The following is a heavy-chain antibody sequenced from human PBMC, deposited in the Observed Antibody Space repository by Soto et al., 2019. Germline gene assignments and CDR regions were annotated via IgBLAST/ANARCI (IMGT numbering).Heavy chain of an antibody. V-gene: IGHV4-34*01. J-gene: IGHJ5*02. Sequence: QVHLQQWGAGLLKPSETLSLTCAVYGGSFSGYYWSWIRQPPGKGLEWIGEINHSGSTNYNPSLKSRVTLSVDTSKNPFSLKLSSVTAADTAVYYCARRVYGSGSTPRGQGTLVTVSS. D-gene: IGHD3-10*01. CDR1: GGSFSGYY. CDR2: INHSGST. CDR3: ARRVYGSGSTP.